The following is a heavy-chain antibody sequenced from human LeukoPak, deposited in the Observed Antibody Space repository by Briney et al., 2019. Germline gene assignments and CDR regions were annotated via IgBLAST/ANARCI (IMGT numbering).Heavy chain of an antibody. J-gene: IGHJ6*03. V-gene: IGHV3-23*01. CDR2: IRSTGEST. CDR3: GRSRRINASLYYYMDV. Sequence: GGSLRLSCAASGFTFSSYAITWVSQAPGKGLEWVSSIRSTGESTFYADSVKGRFTISRDNSKNTVYLLMNSLRTEDTPVYYCGRSRRINASLYYYMDVWGKGTTVTVSS. D-gene: IGHD2-15*01. CDR1: GFTFSSYA.